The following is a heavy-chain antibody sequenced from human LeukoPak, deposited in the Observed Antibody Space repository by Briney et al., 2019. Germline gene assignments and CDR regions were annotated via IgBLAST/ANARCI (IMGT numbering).Heavy chain of an antibody. D-gene: IGHD6-13*01. CDR1: GFTFSDYW. CDR2: IKQDGSEK. J-gene: IGHJ4*02. CDR3: ATGYSSTGYYFDY. V-gene: IGHV3-7*02. Sequence: GGSLRLSCAASGFTFSDYWMSWVRQAPGKGLEWVANIKQDGSEKYYVDSVKGRFTISRDNAKNSLYLQMNSLRAEDTAVYYCATGYSSTGYYFDYWGQGTLVTVSS.